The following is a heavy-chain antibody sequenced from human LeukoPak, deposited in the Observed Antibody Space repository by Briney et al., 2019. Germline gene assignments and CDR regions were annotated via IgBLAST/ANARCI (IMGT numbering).Heavy chain of an antibody. Sequence: GGSLRLSCGASGLTVSGYAMSWVRQAPGKGLEWVSTIIGSAANTYYADSVKGRFTISRDDSKNTVYLQMNSLRAEDTAVYSCAKYTSGTSYRGLDQWGHGTLVTVSS. V-gene: IGHV3-23*01. CDR2: IIGSAANT. J-gene: IGHJ4*01. CDR3: AKYTSGTSYRGLDQ. CDR1: GLTVSGYA. D-gene: IGHD3-10*01.